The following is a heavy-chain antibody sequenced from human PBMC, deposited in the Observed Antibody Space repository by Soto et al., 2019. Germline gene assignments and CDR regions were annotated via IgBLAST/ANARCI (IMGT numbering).Heavy chain of an antibody. J-gene: IGHJ4*02. CDR2: ISYDGSNK. D-gene: IGHD2-15*01. CDR3: TSSSVSDIVVVAAASELDY. V-gene: IGHV3-30*04. Sequence: GGSLRLSCAASGFTFKSNAMHWVRQAPGKGLEWVAVISYDGSNKHYTDSVKGRFTISRDNSKNTLYLQMTGLRPEDTAVYYCTSSSVSDIVVVAAASELDYWGQGTLVTV. CDR1: GFTFKSNA.